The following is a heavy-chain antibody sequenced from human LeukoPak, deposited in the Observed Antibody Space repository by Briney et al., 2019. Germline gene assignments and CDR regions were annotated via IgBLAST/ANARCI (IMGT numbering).Heavy chain of an antibody. J-gene: IGHJ4*02. V-gene: IGHV4-31*03. CDR2: IYYSGRT. D-gene: IGHD3-10*01. CDR1: GGSFSSGGYY. Sequence: SETLSLTCTVSGGSFSSGGYYWSWIRQHPGKGLEWIGYIYYSGRTYYNPSLKSRVTISVDTSKNQFSLQLNSVTPEDTAVYYCARGPGALLHWGQGILVTVSS. CDR3: ARGPGALLH.